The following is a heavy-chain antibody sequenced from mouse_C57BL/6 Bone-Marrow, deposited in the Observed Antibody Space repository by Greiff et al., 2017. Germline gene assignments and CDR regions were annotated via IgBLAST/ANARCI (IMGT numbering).Heavy chain of an antibody. CDR1: GFTFSSYG. CDR3: AREAYYYGSSYRYFDV. D-gene: IGHD1-1*01. J-gene: IGHJ1*03. V-gene: IGHV5-6*01. Sequence: EVNVVESGGDLVKPGGSLKLSCAASGFTFSSYGMSWVRQTPDKRLEWVATISSGGSYTYYPDSVKGRFTISRDNAKHTLYLQMSSLKSEDTAMYYCAREAYYYGSSYRYFDVWGTGTTVTVSS. CDR2: ISSGGSYT.